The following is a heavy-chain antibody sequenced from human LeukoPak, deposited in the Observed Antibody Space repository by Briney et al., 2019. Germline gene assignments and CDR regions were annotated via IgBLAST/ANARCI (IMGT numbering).Heavy chain of an antibody. J-gene: IGHJ4*02. CDR1: GGSFSGYY. CDR2: INHSGST. D-gene: IGHD6-19*01. CDR3: ARPGSGWYGAYYFDY. Sequence: SETLSPTCAVYGGSFSGYYWSWIRQPPGKGLEWIGEINHSGSTNYNPSLKSRVTISVDTSKNQFSLKLSSVTAADTAVYYCARPGSGWYGAYYFDYWGQGTMVLVSS. V-gene: IGHV4-34*01.